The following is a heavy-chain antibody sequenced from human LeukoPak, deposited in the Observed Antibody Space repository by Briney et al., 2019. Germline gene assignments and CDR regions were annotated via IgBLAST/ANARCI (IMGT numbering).Heavy chain of an antibody. D-gene: IGHD5-12*01. CDR1: GYRFTRYW. J-gene: IGHJ4*02. CDR3: ARHEGGYAASDY. CDR2: IDPSDSYT. Sequence: KPGRSLRLSCKGSGYRFTRYWISWVRRTPGKGLEWMGKIDPSDSYTNYSPSFQGHVTISSDKPINTAYLQWSSLKASDTAMYYCARHEGGYAASDYWGQGTLVTVSS. V-gene: IGHV5-10-1*01.